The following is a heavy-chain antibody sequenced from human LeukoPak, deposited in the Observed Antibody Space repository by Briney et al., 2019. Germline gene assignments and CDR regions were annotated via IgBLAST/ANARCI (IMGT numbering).Heavy chain of an antibody. V-gene: IGHV5-51*01. D-gene: IGHD6-13*01. CDR1: GYRFTTYW. CDR3: ARQIAGGGIYYFDY. J-gene: IGHJ4*02. CDR2: IYPGDSDT. Sequence: GESLKISCQGSGYRFTTYWIGWVRQMPGKGLEWMGIIYPGDSDTRYSPSFQGQVTISADKFISTAYLQWSSLKASDTAMYYCARQIAGGGIYYFDYWGQGALVTVSS.